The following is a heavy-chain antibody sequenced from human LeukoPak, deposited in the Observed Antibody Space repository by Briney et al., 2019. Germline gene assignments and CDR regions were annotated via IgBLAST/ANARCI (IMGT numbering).Heavy chain of an antibody. V-gene: IGHV4-38-2*01. D-gene: IGHD4-11*01. CDR2: INYSGRT. J-gene: IGHJ4*02. CDR3: ARAEINDYNRY. Sequence: KPSETLSLTCSVSGYSIRSGYQWGWIRQAPGKGLEGIGSINYSGRTYDNPSLKSRVTISIDTSKNQIFLKLRSTTAADTAHYYCARAEINDYNRYWGQGILVIVSS. CDR1: GYSIRSGYQ.